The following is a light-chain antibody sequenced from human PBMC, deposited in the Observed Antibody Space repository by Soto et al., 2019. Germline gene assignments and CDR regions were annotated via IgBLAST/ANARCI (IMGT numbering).Light chain of an antibody. J-gene: IGKJ2*01. Sequence: EIVLTQSPDTLSLSPGERATLSCRASQSVIGSYLAWYQQKPGQAPRLLIYDASSRAPGIPDRFSGSGSGTDFTLTISRLEPEDFVLYYCHQYGSSPNTFGQGTKLEIK. CDR2: DAS. CDR3: HQYGSSPNT. CDR1: QSVIGSY. V-gene: IGKV3-20*01.